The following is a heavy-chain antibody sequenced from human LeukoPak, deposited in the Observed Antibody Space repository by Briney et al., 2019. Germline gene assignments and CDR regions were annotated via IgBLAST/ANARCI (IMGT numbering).Heavy chain of an antibody. Sequence: ASETLSLTCTVSGGSISSSSYFWGWIRQPPGKGLEWIGSISYSGSTYYNPSLKSRVTISVDTSKNQFSLNLSSVTAADTAAYYCARSPRTRNYRVFNSWGQGTPVIVSS. V-gene: IGHV4-39*07. J-gene: IGHJ4*02. CDR3: ARSPRTRNYRVFNS. D-gene: IGHD3-16*02. CDR1: GGSISSSSYF. CDR2: ISYSGST.